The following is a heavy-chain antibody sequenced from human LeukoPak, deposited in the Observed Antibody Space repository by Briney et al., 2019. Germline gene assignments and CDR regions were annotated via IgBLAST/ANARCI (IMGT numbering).Heavy chain of an antibody. CDR1: GYTFTGYY. Sequence: ASVKVSCKASGYTFTGYYMYWVRQAPGQGLEWMGWINPNSGDTKYAQKFQGRVTMTSDTSVNTAYMELSMVTSDDTAVYYCARGGPQPWFGPRDYWGQGTLVTVSS. J-gene: IGHJ4*02. V-gene: IGHV1-2*02. D-gene: IGHD3-10*01. CDR3: ARGGPQPWFGPRDY. CDR2: INPNSGDT.